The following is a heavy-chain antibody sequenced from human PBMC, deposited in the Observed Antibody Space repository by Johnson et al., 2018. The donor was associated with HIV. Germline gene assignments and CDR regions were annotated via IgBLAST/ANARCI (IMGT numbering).Heavy chain of an antibody. D-gene: IGHD3-16*01. CDR2: ISCSGSTI. J-gene: IGHJ3*02. Sequence: QVQLVESGGGLVKPGGSLRLSCAASGFTFSDYYMSWIRQAPGKGLEWVSYISCSGSTIYYAASVKGRFTISRDNAKNSLYLQMNSLGPEDTAVYYCAKPPSMGADAFDIWGQGTMVTVSS. CDR1: GFTFSDYY. CDR3: AKPPSMGADAFDI. V-gene: IGHV3-11*04.